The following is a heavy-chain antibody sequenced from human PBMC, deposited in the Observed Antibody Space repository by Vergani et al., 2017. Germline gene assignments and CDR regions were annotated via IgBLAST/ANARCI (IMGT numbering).Heavy chain of an antibody. J-gene: IGHJ2*01. V-gene: IGHV3-33*06. D-gene: IGHD6-13*01. CDR3: VKDIAASGNYWYFDL. CDR1: GFTFSSYG. CDR2: IWYDGSNK. Sequence: QVQLVETGGGVVQPGRSLRLSCAASGFTFSSYGMHWVRQAPGKGLEWVAVIWYDGSNKYYADSVKGRFTISRDNSKNTLYLQMNSLRAEDTAVYYCVKDIAASGNYWYFDLWGRGTLVTVSS.